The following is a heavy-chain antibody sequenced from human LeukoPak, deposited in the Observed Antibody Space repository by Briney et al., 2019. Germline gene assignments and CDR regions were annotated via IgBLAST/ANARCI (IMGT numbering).Heavy chain of an antibody. Sequence: ASVKVSCKASGYTFTSYGISWVRQAPGQGLEWMGWISAYNGNTNYAQKLQGRATMTTDTSTSTAYVELRSLRSDDTAVYYCARVGSGWYDQGYWGQGTLVTVSS. J-gene: IGHJ4*02. CDR2: ISAYNGNT. CDR1: GYTFTSYG. D-gene: IGHD6-19*01. V-gene: IGHV1-18*01. CDR3: ARVGSGWYDQGY.